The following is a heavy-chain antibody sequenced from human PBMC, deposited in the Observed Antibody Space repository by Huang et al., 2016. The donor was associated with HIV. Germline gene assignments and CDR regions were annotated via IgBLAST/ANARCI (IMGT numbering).Heavy chain of an antibody. CDR1: GFTFSSYW. CDR2: IKQDGSEK. Sequence: EVQLVESGGGLVQPGGSLRLSCVASGFTFSSYWMSWVRQAPGKGLEWVANIKQDGSEKSYVDSVKGRFTISRDNAKNSLYLQMNSLRAEDTAVYYCARGGTYSGWWQDYWGQGTLVTVSS. D-gene: IGHD6-19*01. J-gene: IGHJ4*02. CDR3: ARGGTYSGWWQDY. V-gene: IGHV3-7*01.